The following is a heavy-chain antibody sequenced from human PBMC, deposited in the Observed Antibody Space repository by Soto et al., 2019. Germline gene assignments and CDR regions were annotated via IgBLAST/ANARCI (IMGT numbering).Heavy chain of an antibody. J-gene: IGHJ4*02. CDR2: ISSSSSYI. Sequence: GGSLRLSCAASGFTFSSYSMNWVRRAPGKGLEWVSSISSSSSYIYYADSVKGRFTISRDNAKNSLYLQMNSLRAEDTAVYYCARAPLNWGTDYWGQGTLVTVSS. V-gene: IGHV3-21*01. D-gene: IGHD7-27*01. CDR3: ARAPLNWGTDY. CDR1: GFTFSSYS.